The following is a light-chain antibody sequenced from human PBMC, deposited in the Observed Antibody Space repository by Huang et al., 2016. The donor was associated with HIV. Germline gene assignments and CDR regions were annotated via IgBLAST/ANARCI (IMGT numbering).Light chain of an antibody. CDR1: QSVSNN. CDR3: QQYSDWPLWT. CDR2: GAS. J-gene: IGKJ1*01. Sequence: EIVMTQSPATLSVSPGARATLSCRASQSVSNNLAWYQQKLGQAPRLLIYGASTRATGIPARVSGSGSGTDFTRTISSLQSEDFAVYYCQQYSDWPLWTFGQGSKVEIK. V-gene: IGKV3-15*01.